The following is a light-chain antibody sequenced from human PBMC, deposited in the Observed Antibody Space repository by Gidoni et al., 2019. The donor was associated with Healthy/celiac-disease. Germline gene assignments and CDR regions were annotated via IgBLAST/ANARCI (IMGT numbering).Light chain of an antibody. CDR1: QSLSSSY. CDR2: GAS. CDR3: QQYGSSPPDT. Sequence: ELVLTHAPGTLSSSPGARATLSCRASQSLSSSYLAWYQQKPGQAPRPLIYGASSSATAIPDTFSGSGSGTDFTLTISRLEPQDFAVYYCQQYGSSPPDTFGGXTKVEIK. V-gene: IGKV3-20*01. J-gene: IGKJ4*01.